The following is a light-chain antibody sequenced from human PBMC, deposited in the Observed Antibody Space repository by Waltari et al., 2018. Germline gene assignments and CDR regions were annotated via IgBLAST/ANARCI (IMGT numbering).Light chain of an antibody. V-gene: IGKV2-28*01. CDR2: WGS. Sequence: DIVLTQSPLSLPVTPGEPASISCRSSQSLRHSNGYNYLDWYLQTPGQPPQLLIYWGSNRASGVPDRLSGSGSGTDFTLKISRVEAEDVGVYYCMQALQTPLFGGGTKVEIK. CDR3: MQALQTPL. J-gene: IGKJ4*01. CDR1: QSLRHSNGYNY.